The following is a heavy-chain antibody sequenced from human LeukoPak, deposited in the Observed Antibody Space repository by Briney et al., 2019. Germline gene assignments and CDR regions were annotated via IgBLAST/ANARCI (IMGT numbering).Heavy chain of an antibody. CDR3: AKMKGHPLPKYYIDV. CDR2: ISGSGDNT. Sequence: GGSLRLSCAASGFTPSGFAMSWVRRTPGKGLEWVSAISGSGDNTLYADSVKGRFTISRDNSKNTLYLEMNSLRAEDTAIYYCAKMKGHPLPKYYIDVWGQGTTVSVSS. CDR1: GFTPSGFA. J-gene: IGHJ6*01. V-gene: IGHV3-23*01. D-gene: IGHD1-26*01.